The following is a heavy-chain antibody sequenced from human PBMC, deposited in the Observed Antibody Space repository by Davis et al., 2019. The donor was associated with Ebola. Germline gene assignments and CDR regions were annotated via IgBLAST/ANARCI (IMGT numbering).Heavy chain of an antibody. D-gene: IGHD3-3*01. J-gene: IGHJ5*02. V-gene: IGHV4-59*08. CDR3: ARSGYDFWSGYNNWFDP. CDR2: IYYSGST. CDR1: GGSISSYY. Sequence: PGGSLRLSCTVSGGSISSYYWSWIRQPPGKGLEWIGYIYYSGSTNYNPSLKSRVTISVDTSKNQFSLKLSSVTAADTAVYYCARSGYDFWSGYNNWFDPWGQGTLVTVSS.